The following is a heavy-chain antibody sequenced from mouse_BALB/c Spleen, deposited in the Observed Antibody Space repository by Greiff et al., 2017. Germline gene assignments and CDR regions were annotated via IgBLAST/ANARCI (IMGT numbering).Heavy chain of an antibody. D-gene: IGHD3-2*02. Sequence: EVQLVESGGGLVKPGGSLTLSCAASGFAFSSYDMSWVRQTPEKRLEWVAYISSGGGSTYYPDTVKGRFTISRDNAKHTLYLQMSSLKSEDTAMYYCARQGYANWDFDVWGAGTTVTVSS. CDR1: GFAFSSYD. CDR3: ARQGYANWDFDV. CDR2: ISSGGGST. J-gene: IGHJ1*01. V-gene: IGHV5-12-1*01.